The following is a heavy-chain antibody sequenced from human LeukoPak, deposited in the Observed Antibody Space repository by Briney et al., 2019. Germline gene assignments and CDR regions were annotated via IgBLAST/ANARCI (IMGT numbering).Heavy chain of an antibody. CDR2: IYINGIT. CDR3: AKSGGYGLIDY. J-gene: IGHJ4*02. V-gene: IGHV4-4*07. D-gene: IGHD1-26*01. CDR1: ADSITNYY. Sequence: SETLSLTCSVSADSITNYYWNWIRHPAGKGLEGIGRIYINGITNYNLSLKSRVTISVDTSKNQLSLNLNSANAADTAMYYCAKSGGYGLIDYWGQGTLVTVSS.